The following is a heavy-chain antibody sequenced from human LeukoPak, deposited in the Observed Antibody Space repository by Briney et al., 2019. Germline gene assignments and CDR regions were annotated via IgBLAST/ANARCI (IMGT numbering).Heavy chain of an antibody. Sequence: PGGSLRLSCAPSGFTFDAYAMHWVRQAPGKGLEWVALISYDGGNIYYSDSVQGRFTISRDNSKNTLYLQMNTLRPEDTAIYYCARDPPFGSGWAQNRFDYWGQGTLVTVSS. CDR2: ISYDGGNI. CDR3: ARDPPFGSGWAQNRFDY. J-gene: IGHJ4*02. D-gene: IGHD6-19*01. CDR1: GFTFDAYA. V-gene: IGHV3-30*04.